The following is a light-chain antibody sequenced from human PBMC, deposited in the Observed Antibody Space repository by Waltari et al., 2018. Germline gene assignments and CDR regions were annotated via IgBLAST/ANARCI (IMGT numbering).Light chain of an antibody. CDR3: SSYTSSSTNV. CDR2: EVS. V-gene: IGLV2-14*01. J-gene: IGLJ6*01. Sequence: QSALTQPASVSGSPGQSITISCTGTSSDVGGYNYVSWYQQPPGKAPKLMIYEVSNRPFGVSNRFSGSKSGNTASLTISGLQAEDEADYYCSSYTSSSTNVFGSGTKVTVL. CDR1: SSDVGGYNY.